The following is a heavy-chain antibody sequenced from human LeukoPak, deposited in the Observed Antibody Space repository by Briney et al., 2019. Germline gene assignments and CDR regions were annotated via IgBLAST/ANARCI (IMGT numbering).Heavy chain of an antibody. V-gene: IGHV4-30-4*08. Sequence: SETLSLTCTVSGGSISSSSYYWSWIRQPPGKGLEWIGYIYYSGSTYYNPSLKSRVTISVDTSKNQFSLKLSSVTAADTAVYYCARVYYYDSSGYTYFDYWGQGTLVTVSS. CDR3: ARVYYYDSSGYTYFDY. CDR2: IYYSGST. CDR1: GGSISSSSYY. J-gene: IGHJ4*02. D-gene: IGHD3-22*01.